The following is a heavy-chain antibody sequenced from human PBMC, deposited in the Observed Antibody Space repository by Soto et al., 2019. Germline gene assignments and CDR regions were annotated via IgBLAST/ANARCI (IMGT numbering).Heavy chain of an antibody. CDR3: AKDSYGVDY. J-gene: IGHJ4*02. V-gene: IGHV3-23*01. CDR2: ITGSVGGT. D-gene: IGHD3-16*01. Sequence: GGSLRLSCAASGFTFSSYAMSWVRQAPGKGLEWVSGITGSVGGTYYADSVKGRFTISRDNSKSTVYLQMNSLRAEDTAVYYCAKDSYGVDYWGQGTLVTVSS. CDR1: GFTFSSYA.